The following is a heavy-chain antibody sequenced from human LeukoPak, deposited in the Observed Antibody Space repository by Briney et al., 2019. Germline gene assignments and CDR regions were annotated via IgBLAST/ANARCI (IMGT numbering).Heavy chain of an antibody. CDR3: ARQKGGTRNAFDI. V-gene: IGHV4-39*01. J-gene: IGHJ3*02. CDR2: IYYSGST. CDR1: GGSISSSSYY. D-gene: IGHD1-26*01. Sequence: PSETLSLTCTVSGGSISSSSYYWGWIRQPQGKGLEWIGSIYYSGSTYYNPSLKSRVTISVDTSKNQFSLKLSSVTAADTAVYYCARQKGGTRNAFDIWGQGTMVTVSS.